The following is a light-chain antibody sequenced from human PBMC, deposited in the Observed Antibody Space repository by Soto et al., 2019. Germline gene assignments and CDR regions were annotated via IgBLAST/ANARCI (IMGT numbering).Light chain of an antibody. CDR2: GAS. CDR3: QRYGSSPLT. V-gene: IGKV3-20*01. CDR1: QGVSSTY. Sequence: EIVLTQSPGALSLSPGERATLSCTASQGVSSTYLGWYQQRPGQAPRLLISGASSRATGIPDRVSGSGAGTHVTVTISRLVPGDLEVYYCQRYGSSPLTFGGGTKVEIK. J-gene: IGKJ4*01.